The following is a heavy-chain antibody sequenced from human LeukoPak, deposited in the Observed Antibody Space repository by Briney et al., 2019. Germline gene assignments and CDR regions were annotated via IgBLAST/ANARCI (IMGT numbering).Heavy chain of an antibody. Sequence: PSETLSLTCTVSGGSISSYYWSWIRQPAGKGLEWIGRIYTSGSTNYNPSLKSRVTISVGTSKNQFSLKLSSVTAADTAVYVCARDTWFGAGRTFDYWGQGTLVTVSS. CDR2: IYTSGST. J-gene: IGHJ4*02. CDR3: ARDTWFGAGRTFDY. V-gene: IGHV4-4*07. CDR1: GGSISSYY. D-gene: IGHD3-10*01.